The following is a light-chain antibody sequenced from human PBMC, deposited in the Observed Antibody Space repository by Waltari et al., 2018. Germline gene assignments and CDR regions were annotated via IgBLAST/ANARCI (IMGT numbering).Light chain of an antibody. CDR3: QQYYSTLTWT. Sequence: DIVMTHSPDSLAVSLGERATINCKSSQSVLYSSNNKNYLAWYQQKPGQPPKLPIYWASTRESGVPDRFSGSGSGTDFTLTISSLQAEDVAVYYCQQYYSTLTWTFGQGTKVEIK. CDR1: QSVLYSSNNKNY. J-gene: IGKJ1*01. CDR2: WAS. V-gene: IGKV4-1*01.